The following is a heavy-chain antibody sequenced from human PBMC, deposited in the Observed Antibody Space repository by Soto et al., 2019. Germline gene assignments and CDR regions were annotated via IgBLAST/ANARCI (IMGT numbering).Heavy chain of an antibody. CDR3: ARDRPSTTVTRSGGQNFDY. V-gene: IGHV1-69*13. CDR2: SIPIFGTA. D-gene: IGHD4-17*01. Sequence: TSVKVPCKGSGGTFSSYAISWVRQAPGQGLEWMGGSIPIFGTANYAQKVQGRVTITADESTSPDNMELSSRRSEDTAVYSCARDRPSTTVTRSGGQNFDYWGQATLVTVSS. CDR1: GGTFSSYA. J-gene: IGHJ4*02.